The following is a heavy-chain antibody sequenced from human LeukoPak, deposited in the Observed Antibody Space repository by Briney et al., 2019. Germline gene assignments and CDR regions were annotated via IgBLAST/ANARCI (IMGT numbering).Heavy chain of an antibody. D-gene: IGHD6-13*01. CDR3: ARDPLAASAPGYFDY. CDR2: IIPIFTTT. CDR1: GGTFSNFG. J-gene: IGHJ4*02. V-gene: IGHV1-69*13. Sequence: SVKVSCKASGGTFSNFGISWVRQAPGQGLEWMGGIIPIFTTTNYAPKFRGRVTITAHESTSTAYLELSSLTSEDTAVYYCARDPLAASAPGYFDYWGQGTLVTVSA.